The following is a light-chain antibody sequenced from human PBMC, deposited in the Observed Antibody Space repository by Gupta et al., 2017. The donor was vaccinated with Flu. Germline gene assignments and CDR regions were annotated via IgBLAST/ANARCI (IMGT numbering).Light chain of an antibody. J-gene: IGKJ5*01. Sequence: DIVMTQSPDSLAVSLGERATINCKSSQSIQYSSNNENYLAWYQQKPGQPPKLLIYWASTRESGVPDRFSGSGSGTDFTLTITSLQAEDVAVYYCQQYDTSPQITFGQGTRLEIK. CDR3: QQYDTSPQIT. CDR2: WAS. CDR1: QSIQYSSNNENY. V-gene: IGKV4-1*01.